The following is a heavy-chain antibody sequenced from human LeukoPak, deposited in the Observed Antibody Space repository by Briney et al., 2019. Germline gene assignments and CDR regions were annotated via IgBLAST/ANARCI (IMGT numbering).Heavy chain of an antibody. D-gene: IGHD1-14*01. CDR1: GFTVSSNY. Sequence: PGGSLRPSCAASGFTVSSNYMTWVRQALGKGLEWVSIIYSGGYTDYADSVKGRFTISRDNSKNMLYLQMNSLRAEDTAVYYCASRRPYYFDYWGQGTLVTVSS. J-gene: IGHJ4*02. CDR3: ASRRPYYFDY. V-gene: IGHV3-66*01. CDR2: IYSGGYT.